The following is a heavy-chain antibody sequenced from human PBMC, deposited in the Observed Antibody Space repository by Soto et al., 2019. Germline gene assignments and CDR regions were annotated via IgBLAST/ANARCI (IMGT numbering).Heavy chain of an antibody. V-gene: IGHV1-69*01. CDR2: IIPIFGTA. D-gene: IGHD6-25*01. Sequence: QVQLVQSGAEVKKPGSSVKVSCKASGGTFSSYAISWVRQAPGQGLEWMGGIIPIFGTANYAQKFQGRVTITADESTSAAYMELSSRRSEDKAVYYCARDGQSAARDYGMDVWGQGTTVTVSS. J-gene: IGHJ6*02. CDR3: ARDGQSAARDYGMDV. CDR1: GGTFSSYA.